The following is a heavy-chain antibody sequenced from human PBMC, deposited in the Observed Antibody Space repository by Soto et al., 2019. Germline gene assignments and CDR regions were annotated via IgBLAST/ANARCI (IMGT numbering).Heavy chain of an antibody. CDR2: ITTYNGNT. Sequence: GASVKVSCKAVRYIFTNYGVSCVRQAPGQGLEWMGWITTYNGNTEYAQKFQGRVTMTTDAPTSTAYMELGSLRSDDTAIYYCARALTGYGMDVWGQGTTVTVSS. V-gene: IGHV1-18*01. CDR1: RYIFTNYG. CDR3: ARALTGYGMDV. J-gene: IGHJ6*02.